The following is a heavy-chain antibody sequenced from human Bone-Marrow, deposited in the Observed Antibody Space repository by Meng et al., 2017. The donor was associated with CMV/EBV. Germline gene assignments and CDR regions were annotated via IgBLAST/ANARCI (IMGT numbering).Heavy chain of an antibody. CDR2: ISTYNGDT. D-gene: IGHD1-20*01. CDR1: AYTFTSYG. V-gene: IGHV1-18*01. J-gene: IGHJ4*02. Sequence: ASVKVSCKASAYTFTSYGISWVRQAPGQGLEWMGWISTYNGDTSYAQKLQGKVTMTTDTSTSTAYMELSSLRSEDTAVYYCARESDNWNHGYFDYWGQGTLVTVSS. CDR3: ARESDNWNHGYFDY.